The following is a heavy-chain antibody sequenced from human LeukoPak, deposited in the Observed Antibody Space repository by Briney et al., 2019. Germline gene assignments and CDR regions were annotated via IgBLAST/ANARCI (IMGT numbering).Heavy chain of an antibody. CDR3: VKPVSFLNCSSTSCYYFDY. V-gene: IGHV3-64D*06. CDR2: ISSNGGST. J-gene: IGHJ4*02. D-gene: IGHD2-2*01. Sequence: GGSLRLSCSASGFTFSSYAMHWVRQAPGKGLEYVSAISSNGGSTYYADSVKGRFTISRDNSKNTLYLQMSSLRAEDTAVYYCVKPVSFLNCSSTSCYYFDYWGQGTLVTVSS. CDR1: GFTFSSYA.